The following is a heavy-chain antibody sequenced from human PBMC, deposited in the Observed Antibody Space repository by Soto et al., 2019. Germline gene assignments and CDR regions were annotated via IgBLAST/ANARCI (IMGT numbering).Heavy chain of an antibody. CDR2: MSHSGGT. D-gene: IGHD2-21*01. CDR3: ARVERVSATTVVEAFDI. Sequence: QVQLQQWGAGLLKPSETLSLTCAVYGGFVTSGSYYWSWIRQPPGKGLEWIGEMSHSGGTHFNPSLKGRVTISVDASKNQFTLKMSSVTAADTALYYCARVERVSATTVVEAFDIWGPGTMVTVSS. V-gene: IGHV4-34*01. CDR1: GGFVTSGSYY. J-gene: IGHJ3*02.